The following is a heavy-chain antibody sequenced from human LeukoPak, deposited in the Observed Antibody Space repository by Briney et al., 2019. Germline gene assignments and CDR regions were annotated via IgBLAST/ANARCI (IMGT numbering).Heavy chain of an antibody. CDR1: GRSFSGNY. CDR3: ARLVWELRSRSGAFDI. D-gene: IGHD1-26*01. J-gene: IGHJ3*02. Sequence: PSETLSLTCAVYGRSFSGNYWNWIRQSPGKGLEWIGESDPSGTTTYNPSLKSRATISVDPSKNQFSLRLSFVTAADTAVYYCARLVWELRSRSGAFDIWGQGTMVTVSS. CDR2: SDPSGTT. V-gene: IGHV4-34*01.